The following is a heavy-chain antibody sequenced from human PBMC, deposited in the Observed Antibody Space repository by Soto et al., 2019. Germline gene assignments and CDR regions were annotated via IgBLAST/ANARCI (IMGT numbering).Heavy chain of an antibody. J-gene: IGHJ4*02. CDR2: IGTSAST. D-gene: IGHD2-8*01. Sequence: DVRLLESGGGLVQPGGSLRLSCAASGFTFSSYSMSWVRQAPGKGLEWVSTIGTSASTYYGDSVRGRFTISRDNSRNTLYLQMNSLRAEDTAVYYCADLSRSCTRSNCDWGQGSLVTVSS. CDR3: ADLSRSCTRSNCD. V-gene: IGHV3-23*01. CDR1: GFTFSSYS.